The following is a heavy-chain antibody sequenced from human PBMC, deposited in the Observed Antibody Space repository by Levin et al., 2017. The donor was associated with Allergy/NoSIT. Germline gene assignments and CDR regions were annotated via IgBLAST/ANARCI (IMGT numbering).Heavy chain of an antibody. CDR1: GFSFSNVRMG. CDR3: ARIAGDYGEGYQYYYGMDV. J-gene: IGHJ6*02. V-gene: IGHV2-26*01. D-gene: IGHD4-17*01. Sequence: SGPTLVKPTETLTLTCTVSGFSFSNVRMGVSWIRQPPGKALEWLAHIFSNDEKSYSTSLKSRLTISKDTSKSQVVLTMTNMDPVDTATYYCARIAGDYGEGYQYYYGMDVWGQGTTVTVSS. CDR2: IFSNDEK.